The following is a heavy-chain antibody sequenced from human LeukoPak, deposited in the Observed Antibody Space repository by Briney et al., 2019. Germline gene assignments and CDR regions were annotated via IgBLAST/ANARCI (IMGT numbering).Heavy chain of an antibody. V-gene: IGHV1-69*05. CDR2: FIPIFGSP. CDR1: VPTFTSYA. D-gene: IGHD3-22*01. Sequence: SVKVSCMASVPTFTSYAINWVRQAPGHGLEWMGGFIPIFGSPTYAQKFQGRVTFTTDESTSTAYMELSNLRSDDTAVFYCAGFFYDSSGAAFDIWGQGTMVTVS. J-gene: IGHJ3*02. CDR3: AGFFYDSSGAAFDI.